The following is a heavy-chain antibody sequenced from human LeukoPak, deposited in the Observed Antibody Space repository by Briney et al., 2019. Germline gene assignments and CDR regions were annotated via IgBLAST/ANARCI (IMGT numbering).Heavy chain of an antibody. CDR3: ARHLGTYSDH. Sequence: GGSLRLSGAASGFTFSGYWMYWVRQAPGKGLVWVSLINSDGSSTNYADSVKGRFTISRDNAKNTLYLQVNSLRADDTAVYYCARHLGTYSDHWGQGTLVTVSS. D-gene: IGHD7-27*01. CDR2: INSDGSST. V-gene: IGHV3-74*01. CDR1: GFTFSGYW. J-gene: IGHJ4*02.